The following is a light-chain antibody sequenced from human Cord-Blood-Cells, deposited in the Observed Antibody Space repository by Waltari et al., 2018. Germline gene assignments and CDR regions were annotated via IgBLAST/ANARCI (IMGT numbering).Light chain of an antibody. CDR1: QSVLYSSNNKNY. J-gene: IGKJ4*01. CDR3: QQYYSTPLT. CDR2: WAS. V-gene: IGKV4-1*01. Sequence: DIVMTQSPDSLAVSLGERATLNCKSSQSVLYSSNNKNYLAWYQQKPGQPPKLLIYWASTRESGVPDRFSGSGSGTDFTLTISSLQAEDVAVYYCQQYYSTPLTFGGGTKVVIK.